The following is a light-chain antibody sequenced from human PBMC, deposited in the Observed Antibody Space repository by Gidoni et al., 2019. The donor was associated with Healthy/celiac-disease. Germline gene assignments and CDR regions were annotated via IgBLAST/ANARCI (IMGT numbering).Light chain of an antibody. J-gene: IGKJ4*01. Sequence: DIQMTQSPSSLSASVGDRVTITCRVSQSTSNYLNWYQQKPGKAPKLLIYAASSLQSGVPSRCSGSGSGTDFTLTISSLQPEDFATYYCQQSYSTPLTFGGGTKVEIK. V-gene: IGKV1-39*01. CDR1: QSTSNY. CDR2: AAS. CDR3: QQSYSTPLT.